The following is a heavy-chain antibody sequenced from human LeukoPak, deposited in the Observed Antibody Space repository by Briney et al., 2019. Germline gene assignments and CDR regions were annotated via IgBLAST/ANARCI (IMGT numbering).Heavy chain of an antibody. CDR2: ISYDGSNK. Sequence: GGSLRLSCAASGFTFSSYSMNWVRQAPGKGLEWVAVISYDGSNKYYADSVKGRFTISRDNSKNTLYLQMNSLGAEDTAVYYCAKNRQQLVRARDWFDPWGQGTLVTVSS. J-gene: IGHJ5*02. CDR1: GFTFSSYS. CDR3: AKNRQQLVRARDWFDP. D-gene: IGHD6-13*01. V-gene: IGHV3-30*18.